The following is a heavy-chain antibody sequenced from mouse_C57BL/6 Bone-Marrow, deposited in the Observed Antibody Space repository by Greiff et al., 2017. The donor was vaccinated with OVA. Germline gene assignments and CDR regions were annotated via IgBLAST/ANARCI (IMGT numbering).Heavy chain of an antibody. Sequence: QVHVKQPGAELVRPGTSVKLSCKASGYTFTSYWMHWVKQRPGQGLEWIGVIDPSDSYTNYNQKFKGKATLTVDTSSSTAYMQLSSLTSEDSAVYYCARDYDGYAMDYWGQGTSVTVSS. CDR3: ARDYDGYAMDY. V-gene: IGHV1-59*01. CDR2: IDPSDSYT. J-gene: IGHJ4*01. CDR1: GYTFTSYW. D-gene: IGHD1-1*01.